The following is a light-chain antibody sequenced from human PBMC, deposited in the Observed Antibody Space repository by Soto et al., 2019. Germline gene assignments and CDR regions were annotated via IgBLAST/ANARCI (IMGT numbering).Light chain of an antibody. V-gene: IGLV2-14*01. CDR3: GSYTSTDTPFV. CDR1: STDVGGYNY. CDR2: GVN. J-gene: IGLJ1*01. Sequence: QSALAQPSSVSGSPGQSITISCTGTSTDVGGYNYVSWYQHHPGKGPKLIIYGVNNRPSGVSDRFSGSKSGNKASLTISNLEAEDDSDYYCGSYTSTDTPFVFGTGTKVTVL.